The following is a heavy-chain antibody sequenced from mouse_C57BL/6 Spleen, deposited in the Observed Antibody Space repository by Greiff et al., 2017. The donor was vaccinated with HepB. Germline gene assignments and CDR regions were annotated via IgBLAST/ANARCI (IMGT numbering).Heavy chain of an antibody. CDR1: GYTFTGYW. CDR3: ARGDYYGSSVYYYAMDY. Sequence: VQVVESGAELMKPGASVKLSCKATGYTFTGYWIEWVKQRPGHGLEWIGEILPGSGSTNYNEKFNGKATFTADTSSNTAYMQLSSLTTEDSAIYYCARGDYYGSSVYYYAMDYWGQGTSVTVSS. CDR2: ILPGSGST. V-gene: IGHV1-9*01. J-gene: IGHJ4*01. D-gene: IGHD1-1*01.